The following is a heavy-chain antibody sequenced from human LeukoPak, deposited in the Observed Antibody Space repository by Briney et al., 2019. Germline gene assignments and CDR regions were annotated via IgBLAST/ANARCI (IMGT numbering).Heavy chain of an antibody. CDR2: IIPIFGTA. CDR3: VRSIAYYYYGMDV. J-gene: IGHJ6*04. V-gene: IGHV1-69*06. Sequence: SVKVSCKASGGTFSSYAISWVRQAPGQGLEWMGGIIPIFGTANYAQKFQGRVTITADISTSTAYMELSSLRSEDTAVYYCVRSIAYYYYGMDVWGKGTTVTVSS. D-gene: IGHD3-10*01. CDR1: GGTFSSYA.